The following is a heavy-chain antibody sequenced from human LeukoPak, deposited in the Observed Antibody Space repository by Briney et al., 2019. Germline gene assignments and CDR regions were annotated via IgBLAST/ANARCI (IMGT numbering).Heavy chain of an antibody. CDR2: SSGNGRST. V-gene: IGHV3-64D*06. CDR3: VNQISGWVY. J-gene: IGHJ4*02. D-gene: IGHD6-19*01. Sequence: GGSLRLSCSASGFTFCTQPMHWVRQAPGKGLEYVSGSSGNGRSTYYADSVKGRFTISRDNSKNTLYLQMSSLRPEDTAVYYCVNQISGWVYWGQGTLVTVSS. CDR1: GFTFCTQP.